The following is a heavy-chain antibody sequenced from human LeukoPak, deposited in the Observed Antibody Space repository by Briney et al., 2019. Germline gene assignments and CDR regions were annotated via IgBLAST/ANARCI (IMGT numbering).Heavy chain of an antibody. CDR2: INPNSGGT. CDR1: GYTFTNYY. V-gene: IGHV1-2*02. J-gene: IGHJ4*02. CDR3: ARLSDGYNAY. Sequence: ASVKVSCKASGYTFTNYYIHWVRQAPGQGLEWMGWINPNSGGTNYAQKFQGRVTMTRDTSISTAYMELSRLKSDDTAVFYCARLSDGYNAYWGQGTLVTISS. D-gene: IGHD5-24*01.